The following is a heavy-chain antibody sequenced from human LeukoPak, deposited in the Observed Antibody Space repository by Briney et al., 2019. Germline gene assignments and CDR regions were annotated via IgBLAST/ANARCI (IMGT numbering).Heavy chain of an antibody. Sequence: GGSLSLSCAASGFTISSYWMTWVRQAPAKGLEWVANIKPDGGDKYYVDSVKGRYTISRDNAKNSVYLKMNGLRAEDTAVYCCTNKVFAWGRGTLVTVSS. V-gene: IGHV3-7*02. CDR2: IKPDGGDK. CDR1: GFTISSYW. CDR3: TNKVFA. J-gene: IGHJ4*02.